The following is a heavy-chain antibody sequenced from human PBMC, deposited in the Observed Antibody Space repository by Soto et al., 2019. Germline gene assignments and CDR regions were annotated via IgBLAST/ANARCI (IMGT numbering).Heavy chain of an antibody. CDR3: TKDATFDDIHTGYSVNDL. V-gene: IGHV1-24*01. CDR2: FDPEDGET. D-gene: IGHD3-9*01. J-gene: IGHJ5*02. Sequence: GASVKVSCKVSGYTLTELSMHWVRQAPGKGLEWMGGFDPEDGETIYAQKFQGRVTMTEDTSTDTAYMELSSLRSDDTAVYYCTKDATFDDIHTGYSVNDLRGQGTPVTVS. CDR1: GYTLTELS.